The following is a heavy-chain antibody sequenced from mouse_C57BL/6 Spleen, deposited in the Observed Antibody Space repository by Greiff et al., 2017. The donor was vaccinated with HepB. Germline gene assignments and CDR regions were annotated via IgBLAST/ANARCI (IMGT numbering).Heavy chain of an antibody. V-gene: IGHV1-80*01. CDR2: IYPGDGDT. Sequence: VQLQQSGAELVKPGASVKISCKASGYAFSSYWMNWVKQRPGKGLEWIGQIYPGDGDTNYNGKFKGKATLTADKSSSTAYMQLSSLNSEDSAVYFSAREGDYGSSSFAYWGQGTLVTVSA. CDR1: GYAFSSYW. D-gene: IGHD1-1*01. J-gene: IGHJ3*01. CDR3: AREGDYGSSSFAY.